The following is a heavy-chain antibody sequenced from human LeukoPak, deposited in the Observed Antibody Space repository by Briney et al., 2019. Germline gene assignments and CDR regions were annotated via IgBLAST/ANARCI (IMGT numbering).Heavy chain of an antibody. CDR1: GFTFSSYA. CDR3: AKAYYDSSGYPSLPDLFYCYYGMDV. V-gene: IGHV3-23*01. Sequence: PGGSLRLSCAASGFTFSSYAMSWVRQAPGKGLEWVSAISGSGGSTYYADSVKGRFTISRDNSKNTLYLQMNSLRAEDTAVYYCAKAYYDSSGYPSLPDLFYCYYGMDVWGQGTTVTVSS. D-gene: IGHD3-22*01. CDR2: ISGSGGST. J-gene: IGHJ6*02.